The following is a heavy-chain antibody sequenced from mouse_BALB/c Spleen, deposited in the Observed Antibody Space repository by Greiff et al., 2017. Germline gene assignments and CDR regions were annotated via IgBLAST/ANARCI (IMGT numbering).Heavy chain of an antibody. Sequence: QVQLQQSGPELVKPGASVRISCKASGYTFTSYYIHWVKQRPGQGLEWIGWIYPGNVNTKYNEKFKGKATLTADKSSSTAYMQLSSLTSEDSAVYFCARGYGDAMDYWGQGTSVTVSS. CDR2: IYPGNVNT. V-gene: IGHV1S56*01. CDR3: ARGYGDAMDY. J-gene: IGHJ4*01. CDR1: GYTFTSYY. D-gene: IGHD2-14*01.